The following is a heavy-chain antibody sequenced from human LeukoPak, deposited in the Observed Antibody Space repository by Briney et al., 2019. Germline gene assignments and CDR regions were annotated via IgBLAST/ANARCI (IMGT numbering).Heavy chain of an antibody. V-gene: IGHV1-18*01. CDR1: GYTFTSYG. Sequence: GASVKVSCKASGYTFTSYGISWVRQAPGQGLEWMGWISAYNGNTNYAQKLQGRVTMTTDTSTSTAYMELRSLRSDDTAVYYCARTPPVYGEYSPVDYWGQGTLVTVSS. CDR3: ARTPPVYGEYSPVDY. J-gene: IGHJ4*02. D-gene: IGHD4-17*01. CDR2: ISAYNGNT.